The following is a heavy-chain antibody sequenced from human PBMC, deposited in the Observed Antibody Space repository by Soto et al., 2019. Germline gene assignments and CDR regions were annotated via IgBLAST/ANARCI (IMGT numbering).Heavy chain of an antibody. Sequence: QLQLQESGPGLVKPSETLSVTCTVSGGSISSSSYYWGWIRQPPGKGLEWIGSIYYSGSTYYNPSLKSRVTISVDTSKNQFSLKLSSVTAADTAVYYCARHGIVVVPAAIRGVDWFDPWGQGTLVTVSS. CDR3: ARHGIVVVPAAIRGVDWFDP. D-gene: IGHD2-2*02. J-gene: IGHJ5*02. CDR1: GGSISSSSYY. CDR2: IYYSGST. V-gene: IGHV4-39*01.